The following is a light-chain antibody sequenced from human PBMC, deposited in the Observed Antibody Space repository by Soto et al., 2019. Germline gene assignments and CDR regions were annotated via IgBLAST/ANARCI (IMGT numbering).Light chain of an antibody. J-gene: IGKJ1*01. CDR1: QSISNY. V-gene: IGKV1-39*01. CDR3: QQSYSTPRT. CDR2: AAS. Sequence: DIQMTQSPSSLSASVGDRVTITCRASQSISNYLNWYQQKPGKAPKLLMYAASSLQSGLPTRFSGSGSGTDFTLTISSLQPEDFATYYCQQSYSTPRTFGQGTKVEIK.